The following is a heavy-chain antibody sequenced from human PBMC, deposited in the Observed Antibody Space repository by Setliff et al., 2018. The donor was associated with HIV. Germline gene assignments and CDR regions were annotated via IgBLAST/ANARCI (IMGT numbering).Heavy chain of an antibody. Sequence: GGSLRLSCGASGFTLRNYVMHWIRQAPGKAMEWVAVQATDETIKNYADSVKGRFTISRDTSKNTLYLQMNSLRAEDTAVYYCAKDVYYDSSGYPIDVWGKGTTVTVSS. CDR3: AKDVYYDSSGYPIDV. CDR2: QATDETIK. V-gene: IGHV3-30*18. J-gene: IGHJ6*04. D-gene: IGHD3-22*01. CDR1: GFTLRNYV.